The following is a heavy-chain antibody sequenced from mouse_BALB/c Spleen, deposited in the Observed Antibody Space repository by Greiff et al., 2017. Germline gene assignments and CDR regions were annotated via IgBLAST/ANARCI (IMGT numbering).Heavy chain of an antibody. CDR1: GFTFSSFG. Sequence: EVKLMESGGGLVQPGGSRKLSCAASGFTFSSFGMHWVRQAPEKGLEWVAYISSGSSTIYYADTVKGRFTISRDNPKNTLFLQMTSLRSEDTAMYYCARSYYDYDDAMDYWGQGTSVTVSA. D-gene: IGHD2-4*01. CDR3: ARSYYDYDDAMDY. J-gene: IGHJ4*01. V-gene: IGHV5-17*02. CDR2: ISSGSSTI.